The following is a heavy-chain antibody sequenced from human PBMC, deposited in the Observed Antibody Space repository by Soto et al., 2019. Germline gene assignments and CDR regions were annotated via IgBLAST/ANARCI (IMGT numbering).Heavy chain of an antibody. D-gene: IGHD1-26*01. Sequence: QAQLEESGGGVVQPGTSLRLSCAASAFSFSSSGMHWVRQAPGKGLEWVAAIWDDGGNKYYADSVKGRFTISSDNSKNTLFLQMTSLRAEDTALYYCARSSGSYFAAFYDTWGQGTLVSVSS. CDR2: IWDDGGNK. J-gene: IGHJ5*02. V-gene: IGHV3-33*01. CDR1: AFSFSSSG. CDR3: ARSSGSYFAAFYDT.